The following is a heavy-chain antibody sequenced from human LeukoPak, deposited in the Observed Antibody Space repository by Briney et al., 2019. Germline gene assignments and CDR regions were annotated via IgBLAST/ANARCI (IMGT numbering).Heavy chain of an antibody. CDR1: GFTFSSYW. D-gene: IGHD6-19*01. V-gene: IGHV3-74*01. CDR3: AKVGGLDGSGWYSESRYYYYMDV. Sequence: PGGSLRLSCAASGFTFSSYWMHWVRQAPGKGLVWVSRINTDGSSTSYADSVKGRFTISRDNSKNTLYLQMNGLRAEDTAVYYCAKVGGLDGSGWYSESRYYYYMDVWGKGTTVTVSS. CDR2: INTDGSST. J-gene: IGHJ6*03.